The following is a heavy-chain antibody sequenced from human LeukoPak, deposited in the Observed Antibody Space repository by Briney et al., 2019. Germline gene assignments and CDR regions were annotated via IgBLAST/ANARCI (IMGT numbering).Heavy chain of an antibody. D-gene: IGHD3-10*01. J-gene: IGHJ4*02. CDR1: GFTLSSYA. V-gene: IGHV3-30-3*01. Sequence: GGSLRLSCAASGFTLSSYAMHWVRQAPGKGLEWVAVISYDGSNKYYADSVKGRFTISRDNSKNTLYLQMNSLRAEDTAVYYCASGGFYGSGSLSFFDYWGQGTLVTVSS. CDR3: ASGGFYGSGSLSFFDY. CDR2: ISYDGSNK.